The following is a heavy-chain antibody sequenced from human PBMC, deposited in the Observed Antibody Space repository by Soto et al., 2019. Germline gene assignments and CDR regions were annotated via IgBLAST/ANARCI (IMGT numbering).Heavy chain of an antibody. D-gene: IGHD3-22*01. CDR3: ARYYYDSSGILNWFDP. V-gene: IGHV1-69*13. CDR2: IIPIFGTA. Sequence: SVQVSCKASGGTFSSYAISWVRQAPGQGLEWMGGIIPIFGTANYAQKFQGRVTITADESTSTAYMELSSLRSEDTAVYYCARYYYDSSGILNWFDPWGQGTLVTVSS. J-gene: IGHJ5*02. CDR1: GGTFSSYA.